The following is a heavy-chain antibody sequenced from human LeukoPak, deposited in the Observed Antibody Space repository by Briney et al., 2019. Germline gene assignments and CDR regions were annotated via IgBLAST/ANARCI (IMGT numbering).Heavy chain of an antibody. CDR3: AKVDSSGYFG. CDR2: ISGSGGST. Sequence: GGSLRLSCAASGFTFSSYAMSWVREAPGKGLEWVSAISGSGGSTYYADSVKGRFTISRDNSKNTLYLQMNGLRAEDTAVYYCAKVDSSGYFGWGQGTLVTVSS. V-gene: IGHV3-23*01. J-gene: IGHJ4*02. CDR1: GFTFSSYA. D-gene: IGHD3-22*01.